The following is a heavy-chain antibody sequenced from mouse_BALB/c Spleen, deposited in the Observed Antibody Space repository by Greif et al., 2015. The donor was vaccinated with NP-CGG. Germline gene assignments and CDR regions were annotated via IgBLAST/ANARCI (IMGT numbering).Heavy chain of an antibody. CDR3: NAPPDYYYAMDY. CDR1: GFNIKDYY. Sequence: VQLQQSGAELVRSGASVKLSCTASGFNIKDYYMHWVKQRPEQGLEWIGWIDPENGDTEYAPKFQGKATMTADTSSNTAYLQLSSLTSEDTAVYYCNAPPDYYYAMDYWGQGTSVTVSS. V-gene: IGHV14-4*02. J-gene: IGHJ4*01. CDR2: IDPENGDT.